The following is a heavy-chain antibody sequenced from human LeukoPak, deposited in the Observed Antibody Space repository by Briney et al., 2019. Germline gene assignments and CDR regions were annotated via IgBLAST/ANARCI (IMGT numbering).Heavy chain of an antibody. V-gene: IGHV1-18*01. CDR2: ISAYNGNT. CDR3: ARGEGYGGIYGMDV. D-gene: IGHD4-23*01. J-gene: IGHJ6*02. Sequence: ASVKVSCKASGYTFTGYGISWVRQAPGQGLEWMGWISAYNGNTNYAQKFQGRVTMTTDTSTSTASMELRSLRSDDTAVYYCARGEGYGGIYGMDVWGQGTTVTVSS. CDR1: GYTFTGYG.